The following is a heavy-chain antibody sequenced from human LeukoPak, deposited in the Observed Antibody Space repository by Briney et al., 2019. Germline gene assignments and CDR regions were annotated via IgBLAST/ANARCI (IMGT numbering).Heavy chain of an antibody. D-gene: IGHD6-13*01. CDR3: ARRKGYSSSWNYFDY. CDR1: GGSISSYY. V-gene: IGHV4-59*08. Sequence: PSETLSLTCTVSGGSISSYYWSWIRQPPGKGLEWIGYIYYSGSTNYNPSLKSRVTISVDTSKNQFSLKLSSVTAADTAVYYCARRKGYSSSWNYFDYWGQGTLVTVSS. CDR2: IYYSGST. J-gene: IGHJ4*02.